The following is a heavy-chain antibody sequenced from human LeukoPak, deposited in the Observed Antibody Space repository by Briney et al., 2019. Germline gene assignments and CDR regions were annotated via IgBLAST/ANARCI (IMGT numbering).Heavy chain of an antibody. CDR2: INPSGGST. Sequence: GASVKVSCKASGYTFTSYYMHWVRQAPGQGLEWMGIINPSGGSTSYAQKFQGRVTMTRDTSTSTVYLELSSLRAEDTAVYYCASRRVLWFGESMGGGFDYWGQGTLVTVSS. CDR3: ASRRVLWFGESMGGGFDY. D-gene: IGHD3-10*01. V-gene: IGHV1-46*01. CDR1: GYTFTSYY. J-gene: IGHJ4*02.